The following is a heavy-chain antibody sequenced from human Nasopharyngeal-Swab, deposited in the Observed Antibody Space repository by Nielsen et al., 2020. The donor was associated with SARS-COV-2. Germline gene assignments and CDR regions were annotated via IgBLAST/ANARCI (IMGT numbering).Heavy chain of an antibody. J-gene: IGHJ4*02. V-gene: IGHV3-21*01. CDR3: ARGPTIFGVVIDY. D-gene: IGHD3-3*01. Sequence: GGSLRLSCAASGFTFSSYNMNWVRQAPGKGLEWVSSISSSSSYIYYADSVKGRFTISRDNAKNSLYLQMNSLRAEDTAVYYCARGPTIFGVVIDYWGQGTLVTVSS. CDR1: GFTFSSYN. CDR2: ISSSSSYI.